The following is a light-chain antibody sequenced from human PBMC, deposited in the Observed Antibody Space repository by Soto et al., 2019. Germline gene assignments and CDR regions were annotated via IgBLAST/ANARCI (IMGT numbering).Light chain of an antibody. Sequence: IQLTQSPSSLSASVGDRVTITCRASQGINSFLAWYQQKPGKAPKLLIYGASTLQSGVTSRFSGSGSETDFPLTISKVEPEYFATYYCQQLTNYRFTLGQENKQQIK. J-gene: IGKJ2*01. CDR3: QQLTNYRFT. V-gene: IGKV1-9*01. CDR2: GAS. CDR1: QGINSF.